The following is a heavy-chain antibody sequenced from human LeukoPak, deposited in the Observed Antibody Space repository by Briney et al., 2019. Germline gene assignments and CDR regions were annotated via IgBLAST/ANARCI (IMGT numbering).Heavy chain of an antibody. CDR3: ARGPGDSSPGYYYYYYMDV. Sequence: GGSLRLSCAASGFTVSSNYMSWVRQAPGKGLEWVSVIYSGGSTYYADSVKGRFTISRDNSKNTLYLQMNSLRAEDTAVYYCARGPGDSSPGYYYYYYMDVWGKGTTVTVSS. CDR1: GFTVSSNY. CDR2: IYSGGST. J-gene: IGHJ6*03. D-gene: IGHD1-14*01. V-gene: IGHV3-53*01.